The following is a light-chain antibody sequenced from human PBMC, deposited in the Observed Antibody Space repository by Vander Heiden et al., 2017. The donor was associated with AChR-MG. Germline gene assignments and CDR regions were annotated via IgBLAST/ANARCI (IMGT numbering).Light chain of an antibody. Sequence: SSELTQDPAVSVALAQTVSITCQGDSLRSNYASVDQKKTGQAPVLVIYSKNNRPSGIPVRFSGSSSGNTASLTITGGQAEDEADYYCDSRESSGTHRVFGSGTKVTVL. CDR1: SLRSNY. J-gene: IGLJ1*01. V-gene: IGLV3-19*01. CDR3: DSRESSGTHRV. CDR2: SKN.